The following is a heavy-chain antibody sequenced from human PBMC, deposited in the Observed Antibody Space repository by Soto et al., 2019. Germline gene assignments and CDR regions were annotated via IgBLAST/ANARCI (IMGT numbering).Heavy chain of an antibody. D-gene: IGHD7-27*01. CDR1: GFTFSSYS. CDR3: ARLWGKYYAMAV. CDR2: ISFSSNHI. J-gene: IGHJ6*02. Sequence: EVQVVESGGGLVKPGGSLRLSCAASGFTFSSYSMNWVRQAPGQGLEWVPSISFSSNHIYYADSVTGRFTISRDNAKNALPLKMKRLRAEVTAVCYCARLWGKYYAMAVWCQGTTVTVS. V-gene: IGHV3-21*01.